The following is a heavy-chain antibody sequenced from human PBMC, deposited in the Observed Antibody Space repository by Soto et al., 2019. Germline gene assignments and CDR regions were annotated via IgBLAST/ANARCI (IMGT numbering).Heavy chain of an antibody. D-gene: IGHD2-21*01. Sequence: QVQLVQSGTEVRKPGASVTVSCKASGYTLTGYYLHWVRQAPGQGLEWMGWINPDTGGTHFAQKFLGRVTLTRDASINTAYMNLTSLTSDDTAVYYCARNSRNWLDPWGQGTLVTVSS. J-gene: IGHJ5*02. CDR3: ARNSRNWLDP. CDR1: GYTLTGYY. CDR2: INPDTGGT. V-gene: IGHV1-2*02.